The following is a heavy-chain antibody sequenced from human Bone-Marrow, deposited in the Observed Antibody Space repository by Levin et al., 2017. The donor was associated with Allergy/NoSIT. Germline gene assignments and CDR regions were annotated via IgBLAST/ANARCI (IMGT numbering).Heavy chain of an antibody. J-gene: IGHJ5*02. CDR1: GGSFSGYY. V-gene: IGHV4-34*01. D-gene: IGHD3-9*01. CDR2: INHSGST. Sequence: SETLSLTCAVYGGSFSGYYWSWIRQPPGKGLEWIGEINHSGSTNYNPSLKSRVTISVDTSKNQFSLKLSSVTAADTAVYYCARGLLGYDILTGYYEFDPWGQGTLVTVSS. CDR3: ARGLLGYDILTGYYEFDP.